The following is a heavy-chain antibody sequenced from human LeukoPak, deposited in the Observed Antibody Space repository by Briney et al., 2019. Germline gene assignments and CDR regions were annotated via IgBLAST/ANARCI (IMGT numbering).Heavy chain of an antibody. CDR1: DESFSSHY. J-gene: IGHJ3*02. CDR3: ARDLVTVTKGFDI. D-gene: IGHD4-17*01. Sequence: SETLSLTCAVSDESFSSHYWTWIRQPPGKGLEWIVYISYIWSTNYNPSLKSRVTISIDTSKNQFSLRLSSVTAADTAVYYCARDLVTVTKGFDIWGQGTMVSVSS. CDR2: ISYIWST. V-gene: IGHV4-59*11.